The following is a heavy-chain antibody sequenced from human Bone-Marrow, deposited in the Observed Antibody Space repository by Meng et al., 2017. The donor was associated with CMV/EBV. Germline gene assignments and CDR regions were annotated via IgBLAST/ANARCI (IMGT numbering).Heavy chain of an antibody. Sequence: ASVKVSCKASGYTFTGYYMHWVRQAPGQGLEWMGWINPNSGGTNYAQKFQGRVTMTRDTSISTAYMELRSLRSDDTAVYYCAREISGWNQVLPSYYYYGMDGWGQGTTVTVSS. CDR1: GYTFTGYY. V-gene: IGHV1-2*02. D-gene: IGHD1-14*01. J-gene: IGHJ6*02. CDR2: INPNSGGT. CDR3: AREISGWNQVLPSYYYYGMDG.